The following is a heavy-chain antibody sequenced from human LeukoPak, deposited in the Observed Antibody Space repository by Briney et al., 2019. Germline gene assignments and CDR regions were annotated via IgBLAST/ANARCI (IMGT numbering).Heavy chain of an antibody. J-gene: IGHJ3*02. CDR3: ARAKYDSSGYYYSGFDI. Sequence: GGSLRLSCAASGFTFSDYYMGWIRQAPGKGLEWVSYITTRGSPIYYADSVKGRFTMSRDNAKKSLYLQMNSLRAEDTAAYYCARAKYDSSGYYYSGFDIWGQGTMVTVSS. V-gene: IGHV3-11*04. D-gene: IGHD3-22*01. CDR2: ITTRGSPI. CDR1: GFTFSDYY.